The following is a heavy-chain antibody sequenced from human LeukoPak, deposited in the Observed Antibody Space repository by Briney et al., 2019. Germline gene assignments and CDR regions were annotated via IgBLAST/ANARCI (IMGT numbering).Heavy chain of an antibody. V-gene: IGHV4-59*08. J-gene: IGHJ2*01. CDR1: GFTFSSYA. Sequence: GSLRLSCAASGFTFSSYAMSWIRQPPGKGLEWIGYIYYSGSTNYNPSLKSRVTISVDTSKNQFSLQLSSVTAADTAVYHCARHPFDPRTEYWYFDLWGRGTLVTVSS. CDR3: ARHPFDPRTEYWYFDL. D-gene: IGHD3-9*01. CDR2: IYYSGST.